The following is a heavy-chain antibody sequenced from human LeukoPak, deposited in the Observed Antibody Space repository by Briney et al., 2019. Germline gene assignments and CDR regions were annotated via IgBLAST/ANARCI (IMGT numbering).Heavy chain of an antibody. V-gene: IGHV1-69*13. D-gene: IGHD4-17*01. Sequence: ASVKVSCKASGGTFSSYAISWVRQAPGQGLEWMGGIIPIFGTANYAQKFQGRVTITADESTSTAYMELSRLRSDDTALYYCARGTTLTTLPYYYYYMDVWGEGTTVTVSS. J-gene: IGHJ6*03. CDR2: IIPIFGTA. CDR3: ARGTTLTTLPYYYYYMDV. CDR1: GGTFSSYA.